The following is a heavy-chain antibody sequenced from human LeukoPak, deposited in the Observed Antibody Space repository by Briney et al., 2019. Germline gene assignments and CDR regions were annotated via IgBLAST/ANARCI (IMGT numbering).Heavy chain of an antibody. CDR3: ARDHYYYGSGTTWVY. V-gene: IGHV3-7*01. D-gene: IGHD3-10*01. CDR2: IKQDGSEK. J-gene: IGHJ4*02. Sequence: PGGSLRLSCAASGFTFSSYWMSWVRQAPGKGLEWVANIKQDGSEKYYVDSVKGRFTISRDNAKNSLYLQMNSLRAEDTAVYCCARDHYYYGSGTTWVYWGQGTLVTVSS. CDR1: GFTFSSYW.